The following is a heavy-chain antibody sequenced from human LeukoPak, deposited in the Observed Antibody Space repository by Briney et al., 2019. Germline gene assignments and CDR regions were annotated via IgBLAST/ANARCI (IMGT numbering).Heavy chain of an antibody. CDR1: GFTFSSYS. J-gene: IGHJ4*02. Sequence: GGSLRLSCAASGFTFSSYSMNWVRQAPGKGLEWVSAISGSGGSTYYADSVKDRFTISRDNSKNTLYLQMNSLRAEDTAVYYCAKDLELSFYDSSGYPDYWGQGTLVTVSS. V-gene: IGHV3-23*01. CDR3: AKDLELSFYDSSGYPDY. CDR2: ISGSGGST. D-gene: IGHD3-22*01.